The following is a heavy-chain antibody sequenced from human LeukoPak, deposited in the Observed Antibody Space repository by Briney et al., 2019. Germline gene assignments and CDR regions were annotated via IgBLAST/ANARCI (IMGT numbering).Heavy chain of an antibody. V-gene: IGHV3-72*01. CDR2: IRKKNAGYTT. CDR3: TREGGEGDYTAFDL. CDR1: GFIFSAYI. J-gene: IGHJ3*01. Sequence: GGSRRLSCAASGFIFSAYIMDWVRQAPGKGLEWIGRIRKKNAGYTTEYAASVKGRFVVSRDDSKDSVFLQMNSLETEDTAVYYCTREGGEGDYTAFDLWGQGTMVTVSS. D-gene: IGHD3-3*01.